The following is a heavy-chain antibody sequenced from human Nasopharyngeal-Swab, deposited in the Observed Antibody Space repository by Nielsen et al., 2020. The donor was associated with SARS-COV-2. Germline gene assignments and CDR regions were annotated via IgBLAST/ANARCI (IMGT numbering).Heavy chain of an antibody. J-gene: IGHJ6*02. V-gene: IGHV3-23*01. Sequence: WIRQPPGKGLEWVSRICGSDTNTYYADSVKGWFTISRDNSQNTLYLQMNSLRAEDTAVYFCAKGGGGSCFSSMDVWGQGTTVTVSS. CDR3: AKGGGGSCFSSMDV. CDR2: ICGSDTNT. D-gene: IGHD2-15*01.